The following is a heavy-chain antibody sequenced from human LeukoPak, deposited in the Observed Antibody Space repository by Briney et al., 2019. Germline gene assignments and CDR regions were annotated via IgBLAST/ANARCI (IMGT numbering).Heavy chain of an antibody. CDR2: INPNSGGT. Sequence: ASVKVSCKASGYTFTGYYMHWVRQAPGQGLEWMGWINPNSGGTNYAQKFQGRVTMTRDTSISTAYMGLSRLRSDDTAAYYCARVLAAPEMDYYYYMDVWGKGTTVTVSS. CDR3: ARVLAAPEMDYYYYMDV. D-gene: IGHD6-13*01. CDR1: GYTFTGYY. V-gene: IGHV1-2*02. J-gene: IGHJ6*03.